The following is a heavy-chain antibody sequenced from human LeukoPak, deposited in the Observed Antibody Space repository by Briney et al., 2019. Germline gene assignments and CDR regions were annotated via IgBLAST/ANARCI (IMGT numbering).Heavy chain of an antibody. Sequence: GGSLRLSCAASGFTVSSNYMSWVRQAPGKGLEWVANIKQDGSEKYYVDSVKGRFTISRDNAKNSLYLQMNSLRAEDTAVYYCAREWIPAYWGQGTLVTVSS. D-gene: IGHD5-18*01. CDR3: AREWIPAY. CDR1: GFTVSSNY. J-gene: IGHJ4*02. CDR2: IKQDGSEK. V-gene: IGHV3-7*01.